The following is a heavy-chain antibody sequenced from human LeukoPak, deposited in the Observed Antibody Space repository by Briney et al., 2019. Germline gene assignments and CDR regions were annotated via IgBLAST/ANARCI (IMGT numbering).Heavy chain of an antibody. V-gene: IGHV4-34*01. J-gene: IGHJ6*03. CDR1: GGSFSGYY. CDR2: INHSGST. Sequence: SETLSLTCAVYGGSFSGYYWSWIRQPPGKGLEWIGEINHSGSTNYNPSLKSRVTISVDTSKDQFSLKLSSVTAADTAVYYCARTRGYSSSYPHYYYYMDVWGKGTTVTVSS. CDR3: ARTRGYSSSYPHYYYYMDV. D-gene: IGHD6-13*01.